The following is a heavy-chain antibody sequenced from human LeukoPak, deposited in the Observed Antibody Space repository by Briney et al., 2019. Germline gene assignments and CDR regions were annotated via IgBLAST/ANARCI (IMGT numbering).Heavy chain of an antibody. V-gene: IGHV1-69*01. CDR1: GGTFSSYA. D-gene: IGHD3-3*01. Sequence: GSSVKVSCKASGGTFSSYAISWVRQAPGQGLEWMGGIIPIFGTANYAQKFQGRVTITADESTSTAYMELSSLRSEDTAVYYCARGVFRPTSSSVLRFLEWQTMLYNWFDPWGQGTLVTVSS. J-gene: IGHJ5*02. CDR2: IIPIFGTA. CDR3: ARGVFRPTSSSVLRFLEWQTMLYNWFDP.